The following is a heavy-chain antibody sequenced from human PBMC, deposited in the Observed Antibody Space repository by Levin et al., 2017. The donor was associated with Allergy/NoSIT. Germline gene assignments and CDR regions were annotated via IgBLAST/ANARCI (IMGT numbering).Heavy chain of an antibody. D-gene: IGHD2-15*01. CDR3: AKVRAAVVAAINY. Sequence: PTGGSLRLSCAASGFTFSNYAMTWVRQAPEKGLKWVSAISGSGDSTDYADSVKGRFTISRDNSKNTVYLQMNSLRAEDTAVYYCAKVRAAVVAAINYWGQGTLVTVSS. CDR1: GFTFSNYA. V-gene: IGHV3-23*01. J-gene: IGHJ4*02. CDR2: ISGSGDST.